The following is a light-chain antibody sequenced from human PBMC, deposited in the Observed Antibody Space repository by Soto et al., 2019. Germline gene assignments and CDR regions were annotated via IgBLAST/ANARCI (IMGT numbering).Light chain of an antibody. CDR1: QSVSNY. V-gene: IGKV3-15*01. CDR2: GAS. J-gene: IGKJ1*01. CDR3: QQYNNWPPWT. Sequence: EIVMTQSPATLSVSPGERATLSCRASQSVSNYLAWYQQKPGQAPRLLIYGASTRATGIPARFSGSGSGTEFTLTISSLQSEDFAVYYCQQYNNWPPWTFGQGTKVEIK.